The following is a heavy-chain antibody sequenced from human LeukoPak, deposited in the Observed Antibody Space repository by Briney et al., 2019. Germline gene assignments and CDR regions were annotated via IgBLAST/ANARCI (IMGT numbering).Heavy chain of an antibody. CDR3: ATGYYYGSGDDAFDI. V-gene: IGHV3-64*01. D-gene: IGHD3-10*01. Sequence: GGSLRLSCAASGFTFSSYAMHWVRQAPGKGLEYVSAISSNGGSTYYANSVKGRFTITRDNSKNTLYLQMGSLRAEDMAVYYCATGYYYGSGDDAFDIWGQGTMVTVSS. CDR2: ISSNGGST. J-gene: IGHJ3*02. CDR1: GFTFSSYA.